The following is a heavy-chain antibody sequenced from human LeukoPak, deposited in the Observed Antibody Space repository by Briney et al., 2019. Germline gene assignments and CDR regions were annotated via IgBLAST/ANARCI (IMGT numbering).Heavy chain of an antibody. CDR2: IYASGNT. V-gene: IGHV4-4*07. CDR1: GGSISSYY. Sequence: SETLSLTCTVSGGSISSYYWSWVRQPAGKGLEWIGRIYASGNTNYNPSLKGRVTMTVDTSKNQFSLNLSSVAAADTAVYYCARGRGSSWYYFDSWGQGTLVTVSS. J-gene: IGHJ4*02. CDR3: ARGRGSSWYYFDS. D-gene: IGHD6-13*01.